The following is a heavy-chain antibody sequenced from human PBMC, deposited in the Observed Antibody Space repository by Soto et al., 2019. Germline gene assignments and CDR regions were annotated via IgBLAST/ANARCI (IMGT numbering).Heavy chain of an antibody. CDR2: INAGNGNT. J-gene: IGHJ4*02. V-gene: IGHV1-3*01. D-gene: IGHD3-10*01. CDR1: GYTFTSYA. CDR3: ARDFLSSGSYLYYFDY. Sequence: QVQLVQSGAEVKKPVASVKVSCKASGYTFTSYAMHWVRQAPGQRLEWMGWINAGNGNTKYSQKFQGRVTITRYTSASTADMELSSLRSEDTAVYYCARDFLSSGSYLYYFDYWGQGSLVTVSS.